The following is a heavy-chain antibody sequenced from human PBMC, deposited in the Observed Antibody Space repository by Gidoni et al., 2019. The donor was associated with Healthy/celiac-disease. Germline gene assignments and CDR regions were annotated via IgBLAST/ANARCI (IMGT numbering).Heavy chain of an antibody. CDR2: INHRGST. CDR1: GGSFSSYY. CDR3: ARADPRHYYYGSGSMNP. D-gene: IGHD3-10*01. V-gene: IGHV4-34*01. Sequence: QVQLQQWGAGLLKPSETLSLTCAVYGGSFSSYYWSWIRQPPGQGLEWIGEINHRGSTNYNPSLKSRVTISVDTSKNQFSLKLSAVTAADTAVYYCARADPRHYYYGSGSMNPWGQGTLVTVSS. J-gene: IGHJ5*02.